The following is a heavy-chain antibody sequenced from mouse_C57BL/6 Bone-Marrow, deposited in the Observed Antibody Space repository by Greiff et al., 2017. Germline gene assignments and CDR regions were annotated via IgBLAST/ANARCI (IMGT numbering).Heavy chain of an antibody. D-gene: IGHD2-2*01. CDR2: INPYNGGT. CDR3: ASLLWLRRGFAY. J-gene: IGHJ3*01. Sequence: EVQLQQSGPVLVKPGASVKMSCKASGYTFTDYYMNWVKQSHGKSLEWIGVINPYNGGTSYNQKFKGKATLTVDQSSSTAYMELNSLTSEDSAVXYCASLLWLRRGFAYWGQGTLVTVSA. CDR1: GYTFTDYY. V-gene: IGHV1-19*01.